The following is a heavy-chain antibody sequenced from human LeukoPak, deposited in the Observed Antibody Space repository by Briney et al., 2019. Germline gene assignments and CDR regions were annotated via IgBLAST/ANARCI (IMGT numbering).Heavy chain of an antibody. CDR2: LSAYNGNT. CDR1: GYTFTSYG. CDR3: ARHKLWGDDFWSGSYYYMDV. V-gene: IGHV1-18*01. Sequence: ASVKVSFKASGYTFTSYGISWVRQAPGQGLEWMGWLSAYNGNTNYAQKLQGRVTMTTDTSTSTAYMELRSLRSDDTAVYYCARHKLWGDDFWSGSYYYMDVWGKGTTVTVSS. J-gene: IGHJ6*03. D-gene: IGHD3-3*01.